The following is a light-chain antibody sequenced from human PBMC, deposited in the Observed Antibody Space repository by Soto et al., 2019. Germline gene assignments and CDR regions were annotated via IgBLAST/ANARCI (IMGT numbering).Light chain of an antibody. CDR2: AAS. Sequence: DIQMTQSPSSLSASVGDRVTITCRASQSISNYLNWYQQKLGKAPKLLIYAASSLQSGVPSRFSGSGSGTDFTLTISSLQPEDFATYYCQQSYSSLGTFGQGTKVEVK. CDR1: QSISNY. V-gene: IGKV1-39*01. CDR3: QQSYSSLGT. J-gene: IGKJ1*01.